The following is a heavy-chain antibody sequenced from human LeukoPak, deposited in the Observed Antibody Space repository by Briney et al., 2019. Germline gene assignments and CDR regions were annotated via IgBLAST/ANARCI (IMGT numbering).Heavy chain of an antibody. Sequence: GGPLRLSCAASGFTFDDYGMSWVRQAPGKGLEWVSVIYSGGTTYYADSVKGRFTISRDNSKNTLFLQMNSLRAEDTAVYYCASSSDIYGSGSYFNSLGDVWGKGTTVSISS. CDR1: GFTFDDYG. V-gene: IGHV3-53*01. D-gene: IGHD3-10*01. J-gene: IGHJ6*04. CDR2: IYSGGTT. CDR3: ASSSDIYGSGSYFNSLGDV.